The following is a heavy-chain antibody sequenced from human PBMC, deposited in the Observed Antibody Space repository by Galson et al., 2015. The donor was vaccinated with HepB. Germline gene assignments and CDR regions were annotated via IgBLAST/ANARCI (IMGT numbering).Heavy chain of an antibody. D-gene: IGHD4-23*01. V-gene: IGHV1-18*01. Sequence: SVKVSCKASGYTFTSYAMHWVRQAPGQRLEWMGWISAYNDNTNYAQKPQDRVTMTTDTSTSTAYMELRSLRSDDTAVYYCARDSAHDYGSNPILYWGQGTLVTVSS. CDR1: GYTFTSYA. CDR3: ARDSAHDYGSNPILY. CDR2: ISAYNDNT. J-gene: IGHJ4*02.